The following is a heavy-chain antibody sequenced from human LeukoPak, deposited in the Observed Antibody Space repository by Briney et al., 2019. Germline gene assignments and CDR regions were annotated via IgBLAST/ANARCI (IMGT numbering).Heavy chain of an antibody. J-gene: IGHJ4*02. CDR1: GYTFTSYD. V-gene: IGHV1-8*03. Sequence: ASVEVSCKASGYTFTSYDINWVRQATGQGLEWMGWMNPNSGNTGYAQKFQGRVTITRDTSTSTLYMELSSLRSEDRAVYYCAREGVAGTGLDYWGQGTLVTVSS. D-gene: IGHD6-13*01. CDR3: AREGVAGTGLDY. CDR2: MNPNSGNT.